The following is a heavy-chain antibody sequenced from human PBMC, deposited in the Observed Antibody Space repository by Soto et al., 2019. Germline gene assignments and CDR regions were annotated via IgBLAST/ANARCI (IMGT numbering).Heavy chain of an antibody. CDR1: GFTFSSYG. V-gene: IGHV3-33*01. J-gene: IGHJ6*02. Sequence: GGSLRLSCAASGFTFSSYGMHWVRQAPGKGLEWVAVIWYDGSNKYYADSVKGRFTISRDNSKNTLYLQMNSLRAEDTAVYYCARDQIIAAVAGSYYYYGMDVWGQGTTVTVSS. CDR2: IWYDGSNK. CDR3: ARDQIIAAVAGSYYYYGMDV. D-gene: IGHD6-19*01.